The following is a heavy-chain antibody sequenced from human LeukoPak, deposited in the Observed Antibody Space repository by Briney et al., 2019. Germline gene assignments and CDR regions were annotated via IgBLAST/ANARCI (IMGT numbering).Heavy chain of an antibody. Sequence: GGSLRLPCAASGFTFSSYAMSWVRQAPGKGLEWVSAISGSGGSTYYAGSVKGRFTISRDNSKNTLYLQMNSLRAEDTAVYYCARGYSSSSDMSDYWGQGTLVTVSS. J-gene: IGHJ4*02. D-gene: IGHD6-6*01. CDR3: ARGYSSSSDMSDY. V-gene: IGHV3-23*01. CDR1: GFTFSSYA. CDR2: ISGSGGST.